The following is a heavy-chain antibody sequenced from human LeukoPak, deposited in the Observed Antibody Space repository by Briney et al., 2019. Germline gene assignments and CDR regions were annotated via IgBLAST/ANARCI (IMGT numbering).Heavy chain of an antibody. J-gene: IGHJ3*02. Sequence: SETLSLTCTVSGGAISSYYWSWIRQPPGQGLEWISYMFYSGTTNYNPSLRSRVTISLDTSKNQFSLRLSSVTAADTAVYYCARGRGEVVVAAWDVFDIWGQGTMVTVSS. D-gene: IGHD2-15*01. CDR1: GGAISSYY. CDR3: ARGRGEVVVAAWDVFDI. CDR2: MFYSGTT. V-gene: IGHV4-59*08.